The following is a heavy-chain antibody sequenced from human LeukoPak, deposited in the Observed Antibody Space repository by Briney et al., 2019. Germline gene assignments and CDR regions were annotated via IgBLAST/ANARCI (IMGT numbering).Heavy chain of an antibody. D-gene: IGHD3-16*01. CDR1: GGTFSSYA. CDR3: ARVGSAGAFDI. V-gene: IGHV1-69*04. CDR2: IIPILGIA. J-gene: IGHJ3*02. Sequence: SVKVSCKASGGTFSSYAISWVRQAPGQGLEWMGRIIPILGIANYAQKFRGRVTITADKSTSTAYMELSSLRSEDTAVYYCARVGSAGAFDIWGQGTMVTVSS.